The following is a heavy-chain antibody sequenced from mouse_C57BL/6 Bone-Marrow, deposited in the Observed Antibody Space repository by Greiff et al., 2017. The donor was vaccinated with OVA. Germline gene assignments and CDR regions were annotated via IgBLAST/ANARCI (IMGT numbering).Heavy chain of an antibody. CDR1: GYAFTNYL. CDR2: INPGSGGT. CDR3: ARGDTTVVATDYFDY. J-gene: IGHJ2*01. D-gene: IGHD1-1*01. V-gene: IGHV1-54*01. Sequence: QVQLQQSGAELVRPGTSVKVSCKASGYAFTNYLIEWVKQRPGQGLEWIGVINPGSGGTNYNEKFKSKATLTADKSSSTAYMQLSSLTSEDSAVYFCARGDTTVVATDYFDYWGQGTTLTVSS.